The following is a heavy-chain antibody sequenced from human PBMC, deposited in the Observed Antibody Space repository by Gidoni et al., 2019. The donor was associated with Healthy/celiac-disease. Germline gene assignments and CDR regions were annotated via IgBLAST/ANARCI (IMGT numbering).Heavy chain of an antibody. J-gene: IGHJ4*02. Sequence: QVQLVESGGGVVQPGRSLRPSCAASGFTFRSYAMPWVRQAPGKGLEWVAVISYDGSNKYYADSGKGRFTISRDNSKNTLYLQMNSLRAEDTAVYYCAREEGLAAAGTFDYWGQGTLVTVSS. CDR1: GFTFRSYA. V-gene: IGHV3-30-3*01. CDR3: AREEGLAAAGTFDY. D-gene: IGHD6-13*01. CDR2: ISYDGSNK.